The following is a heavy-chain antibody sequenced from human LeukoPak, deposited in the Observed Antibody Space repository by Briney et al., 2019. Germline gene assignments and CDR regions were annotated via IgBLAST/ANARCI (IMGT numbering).Heavy chain of an antibody. V-gene: IGHV3-30*18. CDR1: GFTFSSYG. Sequence: GGSLRLSCAASGFTFSSYGMHWVRQAPGKGLEWVAVISYDGSNKYYADSVKGRFTISRDNSKNTLYLQMNSLRAKDTAVYYCAKDQTPLWFGELYTLDYWGQGTLVTVSS. D-gene: IGHD3-10*01. CDR2: ISYDGSNK. CDR3: AKDQTPLWFGELYTLDY. J-gene: IGHJ4*02.